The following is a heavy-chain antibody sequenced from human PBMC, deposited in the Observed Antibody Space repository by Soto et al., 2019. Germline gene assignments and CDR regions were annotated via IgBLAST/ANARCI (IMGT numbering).Heavy chain of an antibody. J-gene: IGHJ4*02. Sequence: SETLSLTCTVSGGSISSDYWTWIRQPPGERLEWIGYIYYNGNTNYNSSLKSRVTISIDTSKNQFSLKLNSVTAADTAVYFCAGLAYTSGFTFVYWGRGTLVAVS. CDR3: AGLAYTSGFTFVY. D-gene: IGHD5-18*01. V-gene: IGHV4-59*01. CDR1: GGSISSDY. CDR2: IYYNGNT.